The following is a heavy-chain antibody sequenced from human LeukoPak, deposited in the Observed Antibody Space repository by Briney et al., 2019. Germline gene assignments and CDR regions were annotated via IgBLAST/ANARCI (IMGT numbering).Heavy chain of an antibody. D-gene: IGHD2-15*01. CDR2: ITTDTGNP. J-gene: IGHJ3*02. V-gene: IGHV7-4-1*02. Sequence: EASVKVSCKASGYTFTGYYMHWVRQAPGQGLEWMGWITTDTGNPTYAQGFTGRFVFSLDTSVTTAYLQITSLEAEDTAMYYCARAARYCSGGSCFSPRTFDIWGQGTMVTVS. CDR1: GYTFTGYY. CDR3: ARAARYCSGGSCFSPRTFDI.